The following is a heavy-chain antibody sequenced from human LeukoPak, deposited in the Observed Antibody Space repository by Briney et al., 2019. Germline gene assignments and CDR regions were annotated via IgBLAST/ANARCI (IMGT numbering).Heavy chain of an antibody. D-gene: IGHD3-22*01. V-gene: IGHV3-23*01. J-gene: IGHJ4*02. CDR3: AKEGYYYDIKWLGSGDNYFDY. CDR1: GFTFSSYA. Sequence: HPGGSLRLSCAASGFTFSSYAMTWVRQAPGKGLEWVSAISGSGGSTYYADSVKGRFTISRDNSKNTLYLQMNSLRAEDTAVYYCAKEGYYYDIKWLGSGDNYFDYWGQGTLVTVSS. CDR2: ISGSGGST.